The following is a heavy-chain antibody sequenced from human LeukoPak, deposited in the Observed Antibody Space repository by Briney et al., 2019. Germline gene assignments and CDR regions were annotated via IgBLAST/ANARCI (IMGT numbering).Heavy chain of an antibody. CDR1: GYTFTTYN. J-gene: IGHJ4*02. V-gene: IGHV1-18*01. CDR2: ISGYNGNT. D-gene: IGHD6-13*01. CDR3: ARGTYSSSWYFDY. Sequence: GASVKVSCKASGYTFTTYNINWVRQAPGQGLEWMGWISGYNGNTNYAQKLQGRVTMTTDTSTSTAYMELRSLKSDDTAVYYCARGTYSSSWYFDYWGQGTLVTVSS.